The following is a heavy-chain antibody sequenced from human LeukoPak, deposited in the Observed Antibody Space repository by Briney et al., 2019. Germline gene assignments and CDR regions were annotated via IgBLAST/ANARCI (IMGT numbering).Heavy chain of an antibody. D-gene: IGHD2-8*01. CDR3: AKLEWNNWFDP. CDR1: GFTFSSYA. CDR2: INGGGVNT. Sequence: GGSLRLSCAASGFTFSSYAMSWVRQAPGKGLEWVSTINGGGVNTHYADSVGGRFTISRDNSKNTLFLQMNSLRDEDTAVYYCAKLEWNNWFDPWGQGTLVTVSS. J-gene: IGHJ5*02. V-gene: IGHV3-23*01.